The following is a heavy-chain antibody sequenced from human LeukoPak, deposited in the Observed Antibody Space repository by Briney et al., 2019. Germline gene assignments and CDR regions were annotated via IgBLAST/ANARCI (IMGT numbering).Heavy chain of an antibody. Sequence: GGSLRLSCAASGFTFSSYSMNWVRQAPGKGLEWVSSISSSSSYIYYADSVKGRFTISRDNAKNSLYPQMNSLRAEDTAVYYCAREVCSGGSCHKGYYFDYWGQGTLVTVSS. CDR3: AREVCSGGSCHKGYYFDY. CDR2: ISSSSSYI. CDR1: GFTFSSYS. J-gene: IGHJ4*02. V-gene: IGHV3-21*01. D-gene: IGHD2-15*01.